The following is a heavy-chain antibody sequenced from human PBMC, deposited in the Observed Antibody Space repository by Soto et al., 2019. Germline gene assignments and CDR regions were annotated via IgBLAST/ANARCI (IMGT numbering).Heavy chain of an antibody. D-gene: IGHD3-16*01. CDR2: INHSGST. V-gene: IGHV4-34*01. J-gene: IGHJ3*02. CDR1: GGSFSGYY. CDR3: ARTSAWGAFDI. Sequence: SETLSLTCAVYGGSFSGYYWSWIRQPPGKGLEWIGEINHSGSTNYNPSLKSRVTISVDTSKNQFSLKLSSVTAADTAVYYCARTSAWGAFDIWGQGTMVTVSS.